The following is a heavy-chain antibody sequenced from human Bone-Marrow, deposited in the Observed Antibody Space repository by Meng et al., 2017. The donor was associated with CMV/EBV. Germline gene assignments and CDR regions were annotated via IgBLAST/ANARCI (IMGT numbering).Heavy chain of an antibody. V-gene: IGHV3-21*01. Sequence: GECLKISCAASGFTFSSYAMSWVRQAPGKGLEWVSSISSSSSYIYYADSVKGRFTISRDNAKNSLYLQMNSLRAEDTAVYYCARDDGYSGSSYEAAFDIWGQGTMVTVSS. CDR3: ARDDGYSGSSYEAAFDI. D-gene: IGHD6-13*01. CDR2: ISSSSSYI. J-gene: IGHJ3*02. CDR1: GFTFSSYA.